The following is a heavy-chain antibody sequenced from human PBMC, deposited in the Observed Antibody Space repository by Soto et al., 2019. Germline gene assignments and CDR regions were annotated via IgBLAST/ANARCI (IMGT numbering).Heavy chain of an antibody. CDR3: AREAPSYDFWSAQYYYYYYGMDV. Sequence: QVQLQESGPGLVKPSQTLSLTCTVSGGSISSGDYYWSWIRQPPGKGLEWIGYIYYSGSTYYNPSLKSRVTISVDTSKNQFSLKLSSVTAADTAVYYCAREAPSYDFWSAQYYYYYYGMDVWGQGTTVTVSS. V-gene: IGHV4-30-4*01. D-gene: IGHD3-3*01. CDR1: GGSISSGDYY. CDR2: IYYSGST. J-gene: IGHJ6*02.